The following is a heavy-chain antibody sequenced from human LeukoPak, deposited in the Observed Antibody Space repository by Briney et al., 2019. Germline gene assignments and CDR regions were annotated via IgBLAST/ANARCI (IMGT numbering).Heavy chain of an antibody. CDR3: ARDRLGCRSISCFHYYMDV. Sequence: GASVKVSCKASGGTFSSYAISWVRQAPGQGLEWMGGIIPIFGTANYAQKFQGRVTITTDESTSTAYLELSSLRSEDTAVCYCARDRLGCRSISCFHYYMDVWGKGTTVTVSS. J-gene: IGHJ6*03. V-gene: IGHV1-69*05. CDR1: GGTFSSYA. CDR2: IIPIFGTA. D-gene: IGHD2-2*01.